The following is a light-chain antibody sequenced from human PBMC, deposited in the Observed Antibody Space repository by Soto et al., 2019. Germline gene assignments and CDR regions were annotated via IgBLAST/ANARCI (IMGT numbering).Light chain of an antibody. CDR1: QSVFDNSNKKNF. J-gene: IGKJ1*01. Sequence: DIGMTQSPDFLAVSLGERATINCKSSQSVFDNSNKKNFLAWYQQKPGQPPRLLIYWASTRHSGVPDRFSGSGSGTDLTLTISSLQAEDVAVYYCQQYHNFPWTFGQGTKVEIK. CDR3: QQYHNFPWT. V-gene: IGKV4-1*01. CDR2: WAS.